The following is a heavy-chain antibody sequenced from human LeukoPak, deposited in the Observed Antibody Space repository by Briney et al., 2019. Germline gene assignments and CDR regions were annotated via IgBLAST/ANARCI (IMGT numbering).Heavy chain of an antibody. Sequence: TSETLSLTCTVSGGSTSSYYWSWIRQPPGKGLEWIGYIYYSGSTNYNPSLKSRVTISVDTSKNQFSLKLSSVTAADTAVYYCASVYYYDSSGSADYYYYMDVWGKGTTVTVSS. CDR1: GGSTSSYY. J-gene: IGHJ6*03. CDR3: ASVYYYDSSGSADYYYYMDV. CDR2: IYYSGST. V-gene: IGHV4-59*01. D-gene: IGHD3-22*01.